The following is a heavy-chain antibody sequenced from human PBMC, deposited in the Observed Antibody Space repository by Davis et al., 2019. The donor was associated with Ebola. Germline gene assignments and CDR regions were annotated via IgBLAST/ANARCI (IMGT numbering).Heavy chain of an antibody. CDR2: IYYSGST. D-gene: IGHD3-10*01. CDR1: GGSISSYY. CDR3: ARHPGGWFGELTFDY. J-gene: IGHJ4*02. V-gene: IGHV4-59*08. Sequence: PGGSLRLSCTVSGGSISSYYWSWIRQPPGKGLEWIGYIYYSGSTNYNPSLKSRVTISVDTSKNQFSLKLSSVTAADTAVYYCARHPGGWFGELTFDYWGQGTLVTVSS.